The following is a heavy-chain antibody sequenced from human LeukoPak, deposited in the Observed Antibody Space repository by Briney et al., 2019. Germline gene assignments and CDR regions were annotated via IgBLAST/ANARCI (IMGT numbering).Heavy chain of an antibody. CDR1: GFTFSSYW. D-gene: IGHD1-26*01. J-gene: IGHJ4*02. Sequence: PGGSLRLSCAASGFTFSSYWMHWVRQAPGKGLVWVSRINSDGSSTSYADSVKGRFTISRDNAKNTLYLQMNSLRAEDTAVYYCAKDQTVGPTTRPHLFDYWGQGTLVSVSS. CDR3: AKDQTVGPTTRPHLFDY. V-gene: IGHV3-74*01. CDR2: INSDGSST.